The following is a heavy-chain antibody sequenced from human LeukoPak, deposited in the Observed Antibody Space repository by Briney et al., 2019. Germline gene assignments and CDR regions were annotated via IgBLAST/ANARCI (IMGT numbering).Heavy chain of an antibody. Sequence: HPGGSLRLSCAASGFTFSSYAMSWVRQAPGKGLEWVSAISGSGGSTYYADSVKGRSTISRDNSKNTLYLQMNSLRAEDTAVYYCAKAFVRRYYDILTGYDYYFDYWGQGTLVTVSS. D-gene: IGHD3-9*01. CDR3: AKAFVRRYYDILTGYDYYFDY. V-gene: IGHV3-23*01. CDR1: GFTFSSYA. J-gene: IGHJ4*02. CDR2: ISGSGGST.